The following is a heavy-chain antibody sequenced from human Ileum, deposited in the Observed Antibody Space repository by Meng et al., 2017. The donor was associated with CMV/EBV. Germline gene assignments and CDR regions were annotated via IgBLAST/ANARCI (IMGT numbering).Heavy chain of an antibody. D-gene: IGHD1-26*01. J-gene: IGHJ6*02. Sequence: SETLSPTCTAPSDSISSYYWSWTRQPPGKGLEWIGYIYNSGSTNYNPSLKSRVIISVDTSKSQFSLDLRSVSAADTAVYYCAKGEKRSQYYYGLDVWGQGTTVTVSS. CDR1: SDSISSYY. CDR3: AKGEKRSQYYYGLDV. V-gene: IGHV4-59*01. CDR2: IYNSGST.